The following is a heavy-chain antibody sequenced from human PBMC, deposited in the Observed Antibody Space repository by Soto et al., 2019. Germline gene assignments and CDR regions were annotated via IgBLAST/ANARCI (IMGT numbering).Heavy chain of an antibody. D-gene: IGHD2-21*02. CDR3: ASSPRVVVAAKQTLDY. Sequence: QVPLVQSGGEVKKPGASVKFSCKASGYTFTTFGITCVREAPGQGLEWSGGISTSTGNTNYAQKLQGRVTLTTDTSTRTAYTERRIRTFDGTDEYYSASSPRVVVAAKQTLDYWSQGTLVTASS. CDR1: GYTFTTFG. V-gene: IGHV1-18*04. J-gene: IGHJ4*02. CDR2: ISTSTGNT.